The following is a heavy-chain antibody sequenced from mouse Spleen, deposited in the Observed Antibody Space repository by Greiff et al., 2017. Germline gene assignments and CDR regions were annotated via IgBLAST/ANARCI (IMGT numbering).Heavy chain of an antibody. J-gene: IGHJ4*01. Sequence: QVQLQQSGAELAKPGASVKLSCKASGYTFTSYWMHWVKQRPGQGLEWIGYINPSSGYTKYNQKFKDKATSTADKSSSTAYMQLSSLTYEDSAVYYCARSDYYGTYYYAMDYWGQGTSVTVSS. CDR2: INPSSGYT. CDR1: GYTFTSYW. V-gene: IGHV1-7*01. CDR3: ARSDYYGTYYYAMDY. D-gene: IGHD1-1*01.